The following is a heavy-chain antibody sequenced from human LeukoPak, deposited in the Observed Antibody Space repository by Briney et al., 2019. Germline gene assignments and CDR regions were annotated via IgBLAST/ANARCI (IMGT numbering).Heavy chain of an antibody. CDR3: VRAGDHVTYGGVDV. CDR1: GDSVSSNSAS. V-gene: IGHV6-1*01. Sequence: SQTLSLTCAISGDSVSSNSASWNWIRQAPSRGLEWLGRTYYRSKWYSDYAVSVKSRITINPDTSKNRFSLQLNSVTPEDTAVYYCVRAGDHVTYGGVDVWGLGTMVTVSS. CDR2: TYYRSKWYS. D-gene: IGHD4-23*01. J-gene: IGHJ3*01.